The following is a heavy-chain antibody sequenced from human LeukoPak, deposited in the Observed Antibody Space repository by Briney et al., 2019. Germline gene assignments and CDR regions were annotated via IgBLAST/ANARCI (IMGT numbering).Heavy chain of an antibody. CDR2: ISGSGGGT. CDR1: GFTFSSYS. CDR3: AKESDYYYMDV. J-gene: IGHJ6*03. Sequence: GGSLRLSCAASGFTFSSYSMNWVRQAAGKGLEWVSLISGSGGGTYYADSVKGRFTISRDNSKNTLYLQMNSLRAEDTAVYYCAKESDYYYMDVWGKGTTVTVSS. V-gene: IGHV3-23*01.